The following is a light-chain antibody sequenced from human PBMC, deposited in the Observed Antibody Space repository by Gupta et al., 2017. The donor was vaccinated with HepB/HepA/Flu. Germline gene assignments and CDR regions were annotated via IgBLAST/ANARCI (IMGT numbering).Light chain of an antibody. CDR1: QSISTY. V-gene: IGKV1-39*01. Sequence: DIQMTQSPSSLSASVGDRVTITCRASQSISTYLNWYQQKPGKAPKLLIYAASSLQSGVPSRFSGSGSGTDFTLTISSLQPEEFATYYCQQSYSTPFTFGPGTKVDI. J-gene: IGKJ3*01. CDR2: AAS. CDR3: QQSYSTPFT.